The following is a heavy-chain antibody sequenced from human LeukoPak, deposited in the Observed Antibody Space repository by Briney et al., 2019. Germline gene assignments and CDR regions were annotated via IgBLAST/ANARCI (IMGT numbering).Heavy chain of an antibody. D-gene: IGHD6-13*01. CDR1: GYSFTSYW. V-gene: IGHV5-51*01. J-gene: IGHJ4*02. Sequence: GESLKISCKGSGYSFTSYWIGWVRQMPGKGLEWMGIIYPGDSDTRYSPSFQGQVTISADKSISTAYLQWSSLKASDTAMYYCARHRRIAAAGTTSDLDYWGQGTLVTVPS. CDR2: IYPGDSDT. CDR3: ARHRRIAAAGTTSDLDY.